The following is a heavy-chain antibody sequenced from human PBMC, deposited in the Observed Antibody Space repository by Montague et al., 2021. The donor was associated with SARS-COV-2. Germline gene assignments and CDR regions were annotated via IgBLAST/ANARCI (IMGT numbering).Heavy chain of an antibody. CDR2: IYYSGST. CDR3: ASPTYYYDSSGSDAFDI. V-gene: IGHV4-39*01. J-gene: IGHJ3*02. D-gene: IGHD3-22*01. CDR1: GGSISSSSYY. Sequence: SETLSLTCTVSGGSISSSSYYWGWLLQPPGKGLEWIGSIYYSGSTYYNPSLKSRVTISVDTSKNQFSLKLSSVTAADTAVYYCASPTYYYDSSGSDAFDIWGQGTMVTVSS.